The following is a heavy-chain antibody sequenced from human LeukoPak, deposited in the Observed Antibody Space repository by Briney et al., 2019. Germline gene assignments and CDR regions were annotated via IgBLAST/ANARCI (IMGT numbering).Heavy chain of an antibody. CDR1: GGSNSSYY. J-gene: IGHJ5*02. Sequence: SETLALTCTVSGGSNSSYYWSWIRQPPGKGLEWIGYIYYSGSTNYNPSLKSRVTISVDTSKNQFSLKLSSVTAADTAVYYCARSRMGGGPWGQGTLVTVPS. D-gene: IGHD3-16*01. CDR2: IYYSGST. CDR3: ARSRMGGGP. V-gene: IGHV4-59*01.